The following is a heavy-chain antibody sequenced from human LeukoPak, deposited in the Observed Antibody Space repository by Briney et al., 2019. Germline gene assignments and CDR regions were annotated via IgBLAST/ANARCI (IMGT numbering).Heavy chain of an antibody. J-gene: IGHJ6*03. Sequence: SETLSLTCTVSGGSTSSYYWSWLRQPPGKGLEWIGNIYYSGSTNYNPSLKSRVTISVDTSKNQFSLKLSPMTAADTAVYYCARDRGSYDILTGTRRLMGYYMDVWGKGTTVTDPS. CDR2: IYYSGST. CDR3: ARDRGSYDILTGTRRLMGYYMDV. D-gene: IGHD3-9*01. CDR1: GGSTSSYY. V-gene: IGHV4-59*12.